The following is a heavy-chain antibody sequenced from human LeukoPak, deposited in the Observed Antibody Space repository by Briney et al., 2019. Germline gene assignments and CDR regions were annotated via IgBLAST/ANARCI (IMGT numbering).Heavy chain of an antibody. J-gene: IGHJ4*02. CDR1: GFTFSSYA. D-gene: IGHD2-2*01. CDR2: ISYDGSNK. V-gene: IGHV3-30*18. CDR3: AKKGRKWVVVVPAALDY. Sequence: GGSLRLSCAASGFTFSSYAMSWVRQAPGKGLEWVAVISYDGSNKYYADSVKGRFTISRDNSKNTLYLQMNSLRAEDTAVYYCAKKGRKWVVVVPAALDYWGQGTLVTVSS.